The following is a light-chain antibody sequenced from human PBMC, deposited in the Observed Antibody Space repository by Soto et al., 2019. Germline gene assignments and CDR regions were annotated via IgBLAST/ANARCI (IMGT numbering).Light chain of an antibody. CDR2: AAS. CDR3: QQLNTYPLT. Sequence: DIQLTQSPSSLSASVGDRVTITCRASQATSRYLAWYQKKPGEAPKVLIYAASTLQSGVPSRFSGSGSGTEFTLTISSLQPEDFATYYCQQLNTYPLTFGGGTKVEIK. V-gene: IGKV1-9*01. CDR1: QATSRY. J-gene: IGKJ4*01.